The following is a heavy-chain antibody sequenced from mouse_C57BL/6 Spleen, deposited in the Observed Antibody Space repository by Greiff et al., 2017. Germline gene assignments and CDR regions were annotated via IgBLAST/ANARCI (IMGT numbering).Heavy chain of an antibody. V-gene: IGHV5-4*01. D-gene: IGHD1-1*01. Sequence: EVQRVESGGGLVKPGGSLKLSCAASGFTFSSYAMSWVRQTPEKRLEWVATISDGGSYTYYPDNVKGRFTISRDNAKNNRYMQMSHLKSEDTAMYYGARVGSCYGSSFWYFEVWGTGTTVTVSS. CDR2: ISDGGSYT. J-gene: IGHJ1*03. CDR1: GFTFSSYA. CDR3: ARVGSCYGSSFWYFEV.